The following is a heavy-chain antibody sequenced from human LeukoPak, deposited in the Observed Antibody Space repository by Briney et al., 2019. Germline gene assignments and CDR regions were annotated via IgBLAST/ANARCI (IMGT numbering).Heavy chain of an antibody. Sequence: SAETLSLTCAVYGGSFSGNYWSWVRLPPGKGLEWLGEINDSGSTTYNPSLKSRVTISVDTSKNQFSLKLSSVTAADTAVYYCARGYSGWYTAGGNWCDPWGQGTGVSVSS. D-gene: IGHD6-19*01. V-gene: IGHV4-34*01. CDR1: GGSFSGNY. J-gene: IGHJ5*02. CDR3: ARGYSGWYTAGGNWCDP. CDR2: INDSGST.